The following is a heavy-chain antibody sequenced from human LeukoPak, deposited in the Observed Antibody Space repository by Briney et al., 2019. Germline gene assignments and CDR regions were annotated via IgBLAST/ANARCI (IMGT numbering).Heavy chain of an antibody. CDR1: GFSFIDYT. CDR3: AKDSPSRTATTEVPVDY. J-gene: IGHJ4*02. D-gene: IGHD1/OR15-1a*01. Sequence: GGSLRLSCAASGFSFIDYTMNWVRQAPGKGLEWLASISSSSSYIYFANSVRGRFTLSIDNAKNSLYLQMNSLRAEDTAVYYCAKDSPSRTATTEVPVDYWGQGTLVTVSS. CDR2: ISSSSSYI. V-gene: IGHV3-21*01.